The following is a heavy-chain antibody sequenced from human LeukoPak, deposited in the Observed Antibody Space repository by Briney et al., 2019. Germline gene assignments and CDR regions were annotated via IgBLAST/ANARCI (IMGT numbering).Heavy chain of an antibody. CDR3: ARDGYRTTMVYYFDY. D-gene: IGHD5-18*01. Sequence: GGSLRLSCAASGFTFSSYAMHWVSQAPGKGLEWVAVISYDGSNKYYADSVKGRFTISRDNSKNTLYLQMNSLRAEDTAVYYCARDGYRTTMVYYFDYWGQGTLVTVSS. CDR2: ISYDGSNK. V-gene: IGHV3-30-3*01. J-gene: IGHJ4*02. CDR1: GFTFSSYA.